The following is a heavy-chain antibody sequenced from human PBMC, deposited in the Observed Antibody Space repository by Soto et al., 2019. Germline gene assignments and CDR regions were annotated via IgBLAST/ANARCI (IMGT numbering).Heavy chain of an antibody. D-gene: IGHD7-27*01. Sequence: EVQLVESGGGLVQPGGSLRLSCVASGFAFNDYWMHWVRQAPGKGLMWVSLINKGGSSTTYADSVKGRFTISRDNARNRLYLQMHNLRDDATAFYFCVRDPPGAARYLYNGLDVWGQGTTVTVSS. CDR2: INKGGSST. CDR3: VRDPPGAARYLYNGLDV. CDR1: GFAFNDYW. J-gene: IGHJ6*02. V-gene: IGHV3-74*01.